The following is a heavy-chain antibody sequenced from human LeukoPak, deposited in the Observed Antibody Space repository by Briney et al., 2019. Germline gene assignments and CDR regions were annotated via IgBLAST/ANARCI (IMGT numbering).Heavy chain of an antibody. CDR3: ARSSLWTGYPQASPNYYYYYGMDV. CDR1: GGTFSSYA. D-gene: IGHD3/OR15-3a*01. J-gene: IGHJ6*04. V-gene: IGHV1-69*01. Sequence: SVKVSCKAPGGTFSSYAISWVRQAPGQGLEWMGGIIPIFGTANYAQKFQGRVTITADESTSTAYMELSSLRSEDTAVYYCARSSLWTGYPQASPNYYYYYGMDVWGKGTTVTVSS. CDR2: IIPIFGTA.